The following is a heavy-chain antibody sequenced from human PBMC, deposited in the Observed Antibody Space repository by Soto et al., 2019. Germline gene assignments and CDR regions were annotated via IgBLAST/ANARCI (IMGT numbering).Heavy chain of an antibody. CDR1: GYTFTSYY. CDR3: ARERVAAAPALYYFDY. Sequence: ASVKVSCKASGYTFTSYYMHWVRQAPGQGLEWMGMIKPTGGSTSYAQKFQGRVTITADESTSTAYMELSSLRSEDTAVYYCARERVAAAPALYYFDYWGQGTLVTVSS. CDR2: IKPTGGST. J-gene: IGHJ4*02. D-gene: IGHD6-13*01. V-gene: IGHV1-46*01.